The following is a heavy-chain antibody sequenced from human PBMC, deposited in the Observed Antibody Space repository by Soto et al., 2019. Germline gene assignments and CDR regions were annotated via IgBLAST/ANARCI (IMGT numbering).Heavy chain of an antibody. CDR3: ARGLRTRPGYSLSYYYYGMDV. V-gene: IGHV4-34*01. CDR1: GGSFSGYY. J-gene: IGHJ6*02. CDR2: INHSGST. D-gene: IGHD5-18*01. Sequence: SETLSLTCAVYGGSFSGYYWSWIRQPPGKGLEWIGEINHSGSTNYNPSLKSRVTISVDTSKNQFSLKLSSVTAADTAVHYCARGLRTRPGYSLSYYYYGMDVWGQGTTVTVSS.